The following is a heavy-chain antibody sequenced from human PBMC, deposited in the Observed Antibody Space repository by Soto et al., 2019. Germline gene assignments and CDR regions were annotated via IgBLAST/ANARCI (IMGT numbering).Heavy chain of an antibody. CDR3: ARVSGYDPYYYYYYGMDV. Sequence: GESLKISCKGSGYSFTSYWIGWVRQMPGKGLEWMGIIYPGDSDTRYSPSFQGQVTISADKSISTAYLQWSSLKSSDTAMYYCARVSGYDPYYYYYYGMDVWGQGTTVTVSS. CDR1: GYSFTSYW. J-gene: IGHJ6*02. V-gene: IGHV5-51*01. D-gene: IGHD5-12*01. CDR2: IYPGDSDT.